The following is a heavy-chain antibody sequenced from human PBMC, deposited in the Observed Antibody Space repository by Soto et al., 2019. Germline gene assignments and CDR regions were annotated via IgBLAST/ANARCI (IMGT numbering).Heavy chain of an antibody. J-gene: IGHJ6*02. CDR2: ISSSSSYT. D-gene: IGHD3-9*01. CDR3: ARDYKYYDILTGKNYYYGMDV. V-gene: IGHV3-11*05. CDR1: GFTFSDYY. Sequence: PGGSLRLSCVASGFTFSDYYMSWIRQAPGKGLEWVSYISSSSSYTNYADSVKGRFTISRDNAKNSLYLQMNSLRAEDTAVYYCARDYKYYDILTGKNYYYGMDVWGQGTTVTVSS.